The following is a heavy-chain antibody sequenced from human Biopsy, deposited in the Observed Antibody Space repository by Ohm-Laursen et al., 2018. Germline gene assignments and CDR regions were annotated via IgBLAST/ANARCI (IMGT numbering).Heavy chain of an antibody. Sequence: ASVKVSCKVSGYTFTTYYIHWVRQAPGQGLEWMGIINPTGGTTSYAEKFQGRVTLTRDTSTGTVYLELNSLIYEDTALYYCARDETGSSVFGPYYYGMDVWGQGTTVTVSS. CDR1: GYTFTTYY. J-gene: IGHJ6*02. V-gene: IGHV1-46*01. CDR2: INPTGGTT. CDR3: ARDETGSSVFGPYYYGMDV. D-gene: IGHD3-9*01.